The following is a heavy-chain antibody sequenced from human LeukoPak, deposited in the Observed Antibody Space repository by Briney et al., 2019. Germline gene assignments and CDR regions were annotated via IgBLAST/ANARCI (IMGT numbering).Heavy chain of an antibody. V-gene: IGHV3-53*01. CDR2: IYSGGNT. D-gene: IGHD4-17*01. CDR3: ARDPYGDYVLDY. CDR1: GFTVSSNY. Sequence: GGSLRLSCAASGFTVSSNYMSWVRQAPGKGLEWVSVIYSGGNTYYADSVKGRFTISRDNSKNTLYLQMNSLRAEDTAVYYCARDPYGDYVLDYWGQGTLVTVSS. J-gene: IGHJ4*02.